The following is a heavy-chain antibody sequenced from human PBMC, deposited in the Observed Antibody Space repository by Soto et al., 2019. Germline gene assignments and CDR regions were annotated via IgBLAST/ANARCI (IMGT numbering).Heavy chain of an antibody. Sequence: PSETLSRTCAVCGGSFSVYYWSWIRQPPGKGLEWIGEINHSGSTNYNPSLKSRVTISVDTSKNQFSLKLSSVTAADTAVYYCARYCTNGVCYRAAWGQGTLVTVSS. CDR1: GGSFSVYY. CDR3: ARYCTNGVCYRAA. CDR2: INHSGST. J-gene: IGHJ4*02. V-gene: IGHV4-34*01. D-gene: IGHD2-8*01.